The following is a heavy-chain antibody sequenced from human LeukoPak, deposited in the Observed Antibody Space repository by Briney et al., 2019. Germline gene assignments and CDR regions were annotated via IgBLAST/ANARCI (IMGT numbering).Heavy chain of an antibody. Sequence: PSETLSLTCIVSGGSISSISSNNYHWGWIRQPPGKGLEWIGSIYYSGSTYYNPSLKSRVTISVDTSKNQFSLKLSSVTAADTAVYYCARDFRGSVDAFDIWGQGTMVAVSS. J-gene: IGHJ3*02. V-gene: IGHV4-39*07. CDR3: ARDFRGSVDAFDI. CDR2: IYYSGST. CDR1: GGSISSISSNNYH.